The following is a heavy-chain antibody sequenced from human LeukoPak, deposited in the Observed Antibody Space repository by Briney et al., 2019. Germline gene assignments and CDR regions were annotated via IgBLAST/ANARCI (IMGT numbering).Heavy chain of an antibody. J-gene: IGHJ4*02. CDR1: GFTFSSYG. CDR3: AKDRYYYDSSGYLQYYFDY. D-gene: IGHD3-22*01. CDR2: ISYDGSNK. V-gene: IGHV3-30*18. Sequence: GGSLRLSCAASGFTFSSYGMHWVRQAPGKGLEWVAVISYDGSNKYYADSVKGRFTISRDNSKNTLYLQMNSLRAEDTAVYYCAKDRYYYDSSGYLQYYFDYWGQGTLVTVSS.